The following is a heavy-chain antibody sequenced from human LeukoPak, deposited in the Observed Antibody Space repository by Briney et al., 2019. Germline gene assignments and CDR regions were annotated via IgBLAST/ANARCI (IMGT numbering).Heavy chain of an antibody. D-gene: IGHD3-10*02. CDR1: GFPFRSYE. Sequence: GGSLRLSCAASGFPFRSYEMKWVRQAPGKGLEWVSYISSSGSTIYYPDSVKGRLTISRDNAKNSLYLQMNSLRAEDTAVYYCAELGITMIGGVWGKGTTVTISS. CDR3: AELGITMIGGV. CDR2: ISSSGSTI. J-gene: IGHJ6*04. V-gene: IGHV3-48*03.